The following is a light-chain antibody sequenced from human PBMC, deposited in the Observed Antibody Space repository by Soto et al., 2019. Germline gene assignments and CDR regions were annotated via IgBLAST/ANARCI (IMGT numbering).Light chain of an antibody. CDR2: GST. J-gene: IGLJ1*01. Sequence: QSVLSQPPSVSGAPGQRVTISCTGSSSNIGAGYDAHWFQQVPGTAPKLLIYGSTNRPSGVPDRLSASKSGTSASLAITGLQAEDEGHYYCQSYDKRLTAYVFGTGTKVTVL. V-gene: IGLV1-40*01. CDR1: SSNIGAGYD. CDR3: QSYDKRLTAYV.